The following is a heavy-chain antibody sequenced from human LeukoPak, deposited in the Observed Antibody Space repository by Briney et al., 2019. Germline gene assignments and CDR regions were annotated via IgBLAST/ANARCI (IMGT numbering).Heavy chain of an antibody. D-gene: IGHD3-10*01. CDR2: IYHTGST. V-gene: IGHV4-59*08. J-gene: IGHJ3*02. Sequence: SETLSLTCTVSGGSINNYYWSWVRQPPGKGLECIGYIYHTGSTIYNPSLKSRVTISADTSKNQYSLKLSSVTAADTAVYYCARRRGDYGSGEFNIWGQGTMVTVSS. CDR1: GGSINNYY. CDR3: ARRRGDYGSGEFNI.